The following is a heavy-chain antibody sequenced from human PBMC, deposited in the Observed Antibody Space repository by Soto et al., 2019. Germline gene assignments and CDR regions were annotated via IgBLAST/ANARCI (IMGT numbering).Heavy chain of an antibody. CDR3: TRRRGNLDCGGDCYNDY. D-gene: IGHD2-21*02. CDR2: IRSKANSYAT. J-gene: IGHJ4*02. Sequence: GGSLRLSCAASGFTFSGSAMHWVRQASGKGLEWVGRIRSKANSYATAYAASVKGRFTISRDDSKNTAYLQMNSLKTEDTAVYYCTRRRGNLDCGGDCYNDYWGQGTLVTVSS. CDR1: GFTFSGSA. V-gene: IGHV3-73*01.